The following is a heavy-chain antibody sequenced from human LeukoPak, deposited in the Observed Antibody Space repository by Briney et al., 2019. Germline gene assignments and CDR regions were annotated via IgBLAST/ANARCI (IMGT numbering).Heavy chain of an antibody. V-gene: IGHV3-23*01. J-gene: IGHJ4*02. Sequence: GGSLRLSCAAPGFTFSIYAMSWVRKAPGKGRGWVSAISGSGGSTYYADPVKGRFTISRDNSKNTLYLQMNSLRAEDTAVYYCAKDSGASEFEYWGQGTLVTVSS. CDR3: AKDSGASEFEY. D-gene: IGHD1-14*01. CDR2: ISGSGGST. CDR1: GFTFSIYA.